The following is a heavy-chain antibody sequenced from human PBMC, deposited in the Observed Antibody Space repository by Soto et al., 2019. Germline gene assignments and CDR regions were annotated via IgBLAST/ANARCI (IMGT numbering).Heavy chain of an antibody. CDR3: TAPRDEYGSGVSWFTYGMDI. J-gene: IGHJ6*02. V-gene: IGHV3-23*01. CDR2: LDGAGGST. D-gene: IGHD3-10*01. CDR1: GFTFSDYA. Sequence: LRLSCLASGFTFSDYAMTWVRHVPGRGLEWVASLDGAGGSTYYADSVRGRFTISRDNSQNTLFLQMKRLTVDDTAIYYCTAPRDEYGSGVSWFTYGMDIWGQGTTVTVSS.